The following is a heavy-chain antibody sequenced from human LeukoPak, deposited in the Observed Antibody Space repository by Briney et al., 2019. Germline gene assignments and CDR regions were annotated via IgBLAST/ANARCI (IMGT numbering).Heavy chain of an antibody. CDR3: ARDGGYSYGTDAFDI. CDR1: GGSISSYY. V-gene: IGHV4-59*01. Sequence: SETLSLTCTVSGGSISSYYWSWIRQTPGKGLEWIGYIYYSGSTNFNPSLKSRVTISVDTSKNQFSLKLSSVTAADTAVYYCARDGGYSYGTDAFDIWGRGTMVTVSS. CDR2: IYYSGST. J-gene: IGHJ3*02. D-gene: IGHD5-18*01.